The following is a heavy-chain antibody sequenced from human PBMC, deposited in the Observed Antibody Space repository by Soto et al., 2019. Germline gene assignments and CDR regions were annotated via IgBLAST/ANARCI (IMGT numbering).Heavy chain of an antibody. Sequence: GGSLRLSCAASGFTFSSYAMHWVRQAPGKGLEWVAVISYDGSNKYYADSVKGRFTISRDNSKNTLYLQMNSLRAEDTAVYYCARAGITISGVVISDAFDIWGQGTMVTVSS. D-gene: IGHD3-3*01. CDR3: ARAGITISGVVISDAFDI. J-gene: IGHJ3*02. CDR1: GFTFSSYA. CDR2: ISYDGSNK. V-gene: IGHV3-30-3*01.